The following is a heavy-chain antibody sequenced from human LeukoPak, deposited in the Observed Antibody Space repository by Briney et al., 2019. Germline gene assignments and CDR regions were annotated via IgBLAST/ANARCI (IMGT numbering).Heavy chain of an antibody. CDR2: INPNSGGT. Sequence: ASVKVSCKASGYTFTGYYMHWVRQAPGRGLEWMGWINPNSGGTNYAQKFQGRVTMTRDTSISTAYMELSRLRSDDTAVYYCARAPLGIVGATKPNFDYWGQGTLVTVSS. CDR1: GYTFTGYY. CDR3: ARAPLGIVGATKPNFDY. J-gene: IGHJ4*02. V-gene: IGHV1-2*02. D-gene: IGHD1-26*01.